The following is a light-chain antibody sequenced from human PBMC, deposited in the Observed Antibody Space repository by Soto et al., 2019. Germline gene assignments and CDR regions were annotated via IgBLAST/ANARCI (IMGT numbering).Light chain of an antibody. CDR3: HQSAGSLTWT. V-gene: IGKV1-39*01. Sequence: DIQMTQSPSSLSASVGDTVTITCRASQTIRYSLNWYQQKPGKAPKVLIYDASTLQSGVPPRFSGSGSGTDFALTITSLQPEDFATYYCHQSAGSLTWTFGQGTRVE. CDR2: DAS. J-gene: IGKJ1*01. CDR1: QTIRYS.